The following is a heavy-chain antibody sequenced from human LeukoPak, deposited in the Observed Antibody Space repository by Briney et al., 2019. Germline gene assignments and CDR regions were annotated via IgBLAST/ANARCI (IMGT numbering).Heavy chain of an antibody. V-gene: IGHV4-34*01. CDR3: ARANSGSYSFFDY. CDR1: GGSFGGYY. Sequence: PSETLSLTCAVYGGSFGGYYWSWIRQPPGKGLEWIGEINHSGSTNYNPSLKSRVTVSVDTSKNQFSLKLSSVTAADTAVYYCARANSGSYSFFDYWGQGTLVTVPS. CDR2: INHSGST. D-gene: IGHD1-26*01. J-gene: IGHJ4*02.